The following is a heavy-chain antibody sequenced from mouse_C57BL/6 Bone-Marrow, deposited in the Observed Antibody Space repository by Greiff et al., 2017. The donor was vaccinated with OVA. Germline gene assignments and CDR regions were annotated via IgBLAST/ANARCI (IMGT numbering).Heavy chain of an antibody. CDR3: ARYAVRGYGSSYEGFAY. J-gene: IGHJ3*01. V-gene: IGHV1-55*01. CDR1: GYTFTSYW. CDR2: IYPGSGST. D-gene: IGHD1-1*01. Sequence: QVQLQQPGAELVKPGASVKMSCKASGYTFTSYWITWVKQRPGQGLEWIGDIYPGSGSTNYNEKFKSKATLTVDTSSSTAYMQLSSLTSEDSAVYYCARYAVRGYGSSYEGFAYWGQGTLVTVSA.